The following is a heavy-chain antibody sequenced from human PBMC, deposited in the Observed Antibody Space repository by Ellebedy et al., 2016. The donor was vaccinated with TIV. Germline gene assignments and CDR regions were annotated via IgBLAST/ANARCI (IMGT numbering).Heavy chain of an antibody. CDR2: ISSSSSTI. J-gene: IGHJ4*02. CDR3: AREDVVVVAATLDY. CDR1: GFTFSDYY. V-gene: IGHV3-11*04. Sequence: GESLKISXAASGFTFSDYYMSWIRQAPGKGLEWVSYISSSSSTIYYADSVKGRFTISRDNAKNSLYLQMNSLRAEDTAVYYCAREDVVVVAATLDYWGQGTLVTVSS. D-gene: IGHD2-15*01.